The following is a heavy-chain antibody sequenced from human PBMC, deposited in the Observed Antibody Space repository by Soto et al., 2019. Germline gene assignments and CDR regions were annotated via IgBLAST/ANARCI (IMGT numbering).Heavy chain of an antibody. J-gene: IGHJ3*02. Sequence: GGSLSLSCTVSGLTFKDYGVNWVRQAPGKGLEWVSSISGTGGSTFYAGSAKGRFTISRDNSKNTLFLQMTSLRAEDTAVYYCGKGNSKWGTGDAFDIWGQGTMVTVSS. CDR2: ISGTGGST. CDR1: GLTFKDYG. D-gene: IGHD7-27*01. CDR3: GKGNSKWGTGDAFDI. V-gene: IGHV3-23*01.